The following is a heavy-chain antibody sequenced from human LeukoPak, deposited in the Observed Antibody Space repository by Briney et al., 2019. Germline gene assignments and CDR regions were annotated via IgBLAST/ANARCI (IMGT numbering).Heavy chain of an antibody. V-gene: IGHV3-7*01. D-gene: IGHD3-22*01. CDR3: ARAEQPYYYDSSGYASDY. J-gene: IGHJ4*02. CDR2: IKQDGSEK. Sequence: GGSLRLSCAASGFTFSSYEMNRVRQAPGKGLEWVANIKQDGSEKYYVDSVKGRFTISRDNAKNSLYLQMNSLRAEDTAVYYCARAEQPYYYDSSGYASDYWGQGTLVTVSS. CDR1: GFTFSSYE.